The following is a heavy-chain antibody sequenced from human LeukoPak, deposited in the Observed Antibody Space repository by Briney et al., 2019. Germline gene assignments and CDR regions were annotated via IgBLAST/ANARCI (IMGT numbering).Heavy chain of an antibody. J-gene: IGHJ4*02. CDR3: ARDLRGNRDC. V-gene: IGHV3-74*01. D-gene: IGHD4-23*01. CDR2: INPDGSTT. CDR1: GFSFSTYW. Sequence: GGSLRLSCAASGFSFSTYWVHWVRQAPGKGLVWVSRINPDGSTTDYADSVKGRFTISRDNAKNTLYLQMNSLRAEDTAVYFCARDLRGNRDCWGQGTLVTVSS.